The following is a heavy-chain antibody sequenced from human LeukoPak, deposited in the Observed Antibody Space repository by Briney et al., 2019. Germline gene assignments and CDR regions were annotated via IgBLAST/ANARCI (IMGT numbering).Heavy chain of an antibody. J-gene: IGHJ5*02. CDR1: GGSISSYS. V-gene: IGHV4-4*07. D-gene: IGHD4-17*01. Sequence: PSETLSLTCAVPGGSISSYSWSWIRRPAGKGLEWIGRFYTSGSTNYNPSLKSRVTMSVDTSKNQFSLKLRSVTAADTAVYYCARFSDYGDLWGQGTLVTVSS. CDR2: FYTSGST. CDR3: ARFSDYGDL.